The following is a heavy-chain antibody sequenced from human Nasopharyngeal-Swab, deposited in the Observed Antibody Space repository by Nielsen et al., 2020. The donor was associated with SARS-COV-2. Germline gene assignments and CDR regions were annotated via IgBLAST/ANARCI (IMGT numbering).Heavy chain of an antibody. CDR3: AKDSFSGYYYGVGTFDY. D-gene: IGHD3-22*01. CDR2: ISGSGGST. CDR1: GFTFSSYA. V-gene: IGHV3-23*01. Sequence: GESLKISCAASGFTFSSYAMSWVRQAPGKGLEWVSAISGSGGSTYYADFVKGRFTISRDNSKNTLYLQMNSLRAEDTAVYYCAKDSFSGYYYGVGTFDYWGQGTLVTVSS. J-gene: IGHJ4*02.